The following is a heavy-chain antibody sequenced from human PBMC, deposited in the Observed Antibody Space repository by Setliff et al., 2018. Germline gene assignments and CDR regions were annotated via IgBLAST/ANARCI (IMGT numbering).Heavy chain of an antibody. CDR2: IYPGNADT. D-gene: IGHD2-21*01. CDR3: ARRGERFFNWFDP. CDR1: GYSFTDYW. Sequence: GESLKISCKGSGYSFTDYWIAWVRQTPGKGLEWMGTIYPGNADTRYSPSFQGQVTISTDTSITTAFLQRNNLKASDTAVYYCARRGERFFNWFDPWGQGTLVTVSS. V-gene: IGHV5-51*01. J-gene: IGHJ5*02.